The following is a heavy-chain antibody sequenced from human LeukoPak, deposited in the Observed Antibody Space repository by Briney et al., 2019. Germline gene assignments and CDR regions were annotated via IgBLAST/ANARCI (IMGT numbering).Heavy chain of an antibody. CDR2: IYYSGST. V-gene: IGHV4-39*01. J-gene: IGHJ4*02. CDR3: AGLALWGSYRYTYYFDY. D-gene: IGHD3-16*02. Sequence: SETLSLTCTVSGGSISSSSYYWGWIRQPPGKGLEWIGSIYYSGSTYYNPSLKSRVTISVDTSKNQFSLKLSSVTAADTAVYYCAGLALWGSYRYTYYFDYWGQGTLVTVSS. CDR1: GGSISSSSYY.